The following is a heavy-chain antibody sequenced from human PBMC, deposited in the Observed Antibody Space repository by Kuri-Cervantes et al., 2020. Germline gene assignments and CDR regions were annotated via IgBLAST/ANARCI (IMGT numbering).Heavy chain of an antibody. V-gene: IGHV4-34*01. CDR3: SRRIRGTTWRLSNDYSMDV. D-gene: IGHD2/OR15-2a*01. CDR2: INHRGSI. J-gene: IGHJ6*03. CDR1: GFTFRSYS. Sequence: ESLKISCAASGFTFRSYSMNWVRKPPGKGLEWIWEINHRGSINYKPSLKSRVTITVDTSKNQFSLKLSFVTAADTAVYYCSRRIRGTTWRLSNDYSMDVWGKGTTVTVSS.